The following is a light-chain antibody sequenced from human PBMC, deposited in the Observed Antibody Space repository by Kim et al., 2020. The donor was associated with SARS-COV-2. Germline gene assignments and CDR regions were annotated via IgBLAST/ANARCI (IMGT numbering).Light chain of an antibody. CDR1: SGSIASNY. J-gene: IGLJ3*02. Sequence: NTVTIPCARGSGSIASNYVQWSQQRPGSAPTTVIYEDNQRPSGVPDRFSGSIDSSSNSASLTISGLKTEDEADYYCQSYDSSIPWVFGGGTQLTVL. CDR3: QSYDSSIPWV. V-gene: IGLV6-57*03. CDR2: EDN.